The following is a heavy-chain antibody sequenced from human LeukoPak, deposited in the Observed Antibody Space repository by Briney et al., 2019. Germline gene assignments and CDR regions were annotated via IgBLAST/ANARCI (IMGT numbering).Heavy chain of an antibody. CDR3: AGGGNPILGY. CDR1: GFTFSSNS. D-gene: IGHD4-23*01. J-gene: IGHJ4*02. Sequence: GGSLRLSCAASGFTFSSNSMNWVRQAPGKGLEWVSSISSGSTYIDYADSVKGRFTISRDNAKNSLYLQMNSLRAEDTAVYYCAGGGNPILGYWGQGTLVTVSS. V-gene: IGHV3-21*01. CDR2: ISSGSTYI.